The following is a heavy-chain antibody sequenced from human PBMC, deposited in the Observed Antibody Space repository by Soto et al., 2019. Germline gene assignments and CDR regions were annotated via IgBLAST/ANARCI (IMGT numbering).Heavy chain of an antibody. D-gene: IGHD3-3*01. Sequence: GGSLRLSCAASGVTFSSYGMHWVRQAPGKGLVWVSRINSDGSSTSYADSVKGRFTISRDNAKNSLYLQMNSLRDEDTAVYYCARERDYDFWSGYPHYFDYWGQGTLVTVSS. CDR1: GVTFSSYG. J-gene: IGHJ4*02. CDR3: ARERDYDFWSGYPHYFDY. CDR2: INSDGSST. V-gene: IGHV3-74*01.